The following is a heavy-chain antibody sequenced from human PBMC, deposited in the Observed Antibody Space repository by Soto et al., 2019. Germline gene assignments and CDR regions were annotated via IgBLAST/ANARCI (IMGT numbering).Heavy chain of an antibody. CDR3: ARDPAIYSGKFDYGLDV. Sequence: GGSLRLSCAASGFTFSNYEMNWVRQAPGKGLEWVSYIGNRGRTIYYADSVKGRFTISRDNAKNSLYLQMNSLRAEDTAVYYCARDPAIYSGKFDYGLDVWGQGTTVTVSS. CDR2: IGNRGRTI. CDR1: GFTFSNYE. V-gene: IGHV3-48*03. D-gene: IGHD4-4*01. J-gene: IGHJ6*02.